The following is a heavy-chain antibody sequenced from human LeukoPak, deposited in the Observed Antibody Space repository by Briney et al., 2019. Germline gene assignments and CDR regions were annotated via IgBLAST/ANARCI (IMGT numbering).Heavy chain of an antibody. CDR3: AKERLLWFGEPYNWFDP. V-gene: IGHV4-59*01. D-gene: IGHD3-10*01. J-gene: IGHJ5*02. CDR2: IHYSGST. Sequence: PSETLSLTCTVSGGSISSYYWSWIRQPPGKGLEWIGYIHYSGSTNYNPSLKSRVTISVDTSKNQFSLKLSSVTAADTAVYYCAKERLLWFGEPYNWFDPWGQGTLVTVSS. CDR1: GGSISSYY.